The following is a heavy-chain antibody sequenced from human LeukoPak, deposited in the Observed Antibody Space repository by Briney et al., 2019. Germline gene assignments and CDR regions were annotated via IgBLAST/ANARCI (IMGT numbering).Heavy chain of an antibody. CDR2: ISYDGSNK. CDR3: ARGGWSLDY. J-gene: IGHJ4*02. D-gene: IGHD6-19*01. V-gene: IGHV3-30*03. CDR1: EFTFSSYG. Sequence: PGGSLRLSCAASEFTFSSYGMHWVRQAPGKGLEWVAVISYDGSNKYYADSVKGRFTISRDSSKNTLYLQMNSLRAEDTAVYYCARGGWSLDYWGQGTLVTVSS.